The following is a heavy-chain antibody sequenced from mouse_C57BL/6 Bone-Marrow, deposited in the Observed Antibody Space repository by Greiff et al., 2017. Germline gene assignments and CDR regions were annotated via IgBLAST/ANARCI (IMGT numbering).Heavy chain of an antibody. J-gene: IGHJ2*01. Sequence: EVQLVESGGGLVKPGGSLKLSCAASGFTFSSYAMSWVRQTPEKRLEWVATISDGGSYTYYPDNVKGRFTISRDNAKNNLYLQMSHLKSEDTAMYYCARDPQLFDYWGQGTTLTVSS. V-gene: IGHV5-4*01. CDR1: GFTFSSYA. CDR3: ARDPQLFDY. CDR2: ISDGGSYT.